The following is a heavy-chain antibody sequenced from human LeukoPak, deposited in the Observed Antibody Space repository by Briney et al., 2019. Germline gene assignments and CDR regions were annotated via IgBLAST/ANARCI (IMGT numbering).Heavy chain of an antibody. V-gene: IGHV3-48*03. D-gene: IGHD6-13*01. CDR1: GFTFSSYE. CDR3: ARERSSSWLDY. CDR2: ISSSGSTI. Sequence: GGSLRLSCAASGFTFSSYEMNWVRQAPGKGLEWVSYISSSGSTIYYADSVKGRFTISRDNAKNSLYLQMNSLRAEDTAVYYCARERSSSWLDYWGQGTLVTVSS. J-gene: IGHJ4*02.